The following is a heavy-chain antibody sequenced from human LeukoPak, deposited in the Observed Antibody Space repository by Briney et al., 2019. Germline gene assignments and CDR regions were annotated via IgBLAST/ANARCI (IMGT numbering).Heavy chain of an antibody. CDR3: ARFDTTTYYYYGMDV. Sequence: PSETLSLNCTVSGGSISSRSYSWGWIRQPPGKGLEWIASISYSGSTFYNPSLKSRVTISVDTSKNQFSLKLSSVTAADTAVYYCARFDTTTYYYYGMDVWDKGTTVTVSS. J-gene: IGHJ6*04. CDR1: GGSISSRSYS. V-gene: IGHV4-39*07. D-gene: IGHD1-1*01. CDR2: ISYSGST.